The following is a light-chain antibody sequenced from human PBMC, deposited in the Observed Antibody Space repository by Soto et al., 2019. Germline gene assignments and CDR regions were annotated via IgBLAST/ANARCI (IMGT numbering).Light chain of an antibody. Sequence: ETVMTQSPATLSLSPGERATLSCRASQSVSSKLAWYQQKPGQAPRFLIYDASTRATGIPARFRGSGSGTEFTLTIDSLQSEDFAVYYCQQYNDWPPAFGGGTKVEIK. CDR1: QSVSSK. CDR3: QQYNDWPPA. J-gene: IGKJ4*01. V-gene: IGKV3-15*01. CDR2: DAS.